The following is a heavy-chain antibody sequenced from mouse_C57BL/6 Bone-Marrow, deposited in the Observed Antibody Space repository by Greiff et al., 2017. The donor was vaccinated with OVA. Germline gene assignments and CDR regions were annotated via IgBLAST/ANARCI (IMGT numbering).Heavy chain of an antibody. Sequence: EVQVVESGGDLVKPGGSLKLSCAASGFTFSSYGMSWVRQTPDKRLEWVATISSGGSYTYYPDSVKGRFTISRDNAKNTLYLQMSSLKSEDTAMYYCATAYYSNSWFAYWGQGTLVTVSA. V-gene: IGHV5-6*01. D-gene: IGHD2-5*01. J-gene: IGHJ3*01. CDR1: GFTFSSYG. CDR3: ATAYYSNSWFAY. CDR2: ISSGGSYT.